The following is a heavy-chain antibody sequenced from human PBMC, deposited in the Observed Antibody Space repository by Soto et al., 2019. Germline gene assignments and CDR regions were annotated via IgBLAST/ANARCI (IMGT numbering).Heavy chain of an antibody. CDR3: ATDWSAIAYGLDV. CDR1: GFSFSPYG. D-gene: IGHD3-3*01. Sequence: EVRLVESGGGLVQPGGSLRLSCEASGFSFSPYGMNWVRQAPGRGLEWISYISSTSTTMYYSDSVKGRCAISRDDARNSLSLEMNYLRDDDTAVYYCATDWSAIAYGLDVWGKGTTVTVSS. CDR2: ISSTSTTM. V-gene: IGHV3-48*02. J-gene: IGHJ6*04.